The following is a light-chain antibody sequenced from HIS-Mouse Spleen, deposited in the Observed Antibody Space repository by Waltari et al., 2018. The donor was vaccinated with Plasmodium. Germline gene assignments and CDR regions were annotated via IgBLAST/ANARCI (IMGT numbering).Light chain of an antibody. CDR2: DAS. Sequence: EIVLTQSPATLSLSPGERATLPCRASQSVSSYLAWYKQKPGQAPRLLIYDASNRATGIPARVSGSGSGTDFTLTISSLEPEDFAVYYCQQRSNWPRVLTFGGGTKVEIK. J-gene: IGKJ4*01. V-gene: IGKV3-11*01. CDR3: QQRSNWPRVLT. CDR1: QSVSSY.